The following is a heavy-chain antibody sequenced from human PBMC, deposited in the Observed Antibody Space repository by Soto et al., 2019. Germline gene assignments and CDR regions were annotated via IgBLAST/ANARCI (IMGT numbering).Heavy chain of an antibody. V-gene: IGHV1-3*01. Sequence: ASVKVSCKASGYTFTSYGIHWVRQAPGQRLEWVGWINAANGDTKYSPKFQGRVTITRDTSASTAYMELSSLRSEDTAVYYCVRRHVSATGIDWFDPWGQGTLVTVSS. D-gene: IGHD6-13*01. CDR2: INAANGDT. CDR3: VRRHVSATGIDWFDP. CDR1: GYTFTSYG. J-gene: IGHJ5*02.